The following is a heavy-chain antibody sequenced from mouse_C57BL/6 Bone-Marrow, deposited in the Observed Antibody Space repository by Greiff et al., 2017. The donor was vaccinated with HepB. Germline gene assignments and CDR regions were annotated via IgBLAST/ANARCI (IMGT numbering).Heavy chain of an antibody. CDR3: ARNGYYVYWYFDV. CDR1: GYTFTSYW. D-gene: IGHD2-3*01. J-gene: IGHJ1*03. CDR2: IYPSDSET. Sequence: VQLKESGAELVRPGSSVKLSCKASGYTFTSYWMDWVKQRPGQGLEWIGNIYPSDSETHYNQKFKDKATLTVDKSSSTAYMQLSSLTSEDSAVYYCARNGYYVYWYFDVWGTGTTVTVSS. V-gene: IGHV1-61*01.